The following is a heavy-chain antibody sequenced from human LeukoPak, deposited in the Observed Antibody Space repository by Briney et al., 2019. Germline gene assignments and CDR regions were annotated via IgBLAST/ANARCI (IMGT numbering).Heavy chain of an antibody. Sequence: ASVKVSCKASGYTFTGYYMHWVRQAPGQGLEWMGWINPNSGGTNYAQKFQGRVTMTRDTSISTAYMELNSLSAEDTAVYYCTRGREGNYGLFDSWGQGTLVTVSS. J-gene: IGHJ4*02. CDR1: GYTFTGYY. V-gene: IGHV1-2*02. D-gene: IGHD3-10*01. CDR3: TRGREGNYGLFDS. CDR2: INPNSGGT.